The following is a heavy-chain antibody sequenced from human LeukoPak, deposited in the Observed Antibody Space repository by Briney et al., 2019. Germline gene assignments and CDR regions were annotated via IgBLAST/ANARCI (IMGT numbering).Heavy chain of an antibody. V-gene: IGHV1-2*06. J-gene: IGHJ6*02. Sequence: APVKVSCKASVYTFTGYYMHWVRQAPGQGLEWMGRINPNSGGTNYAQKFQGRVTMTRDTSISTAYMELSRLRSDDTAVYYCARDGAYYYDSSGSGDYYYYGMDVWGQGTTVTVSS. D-gene: IGHD3-22*01. CDR2: INPNSGGT. CDR3: ARDGAYYYDSSGSGDYYYYGMDV. CDR1: VYTFTGYY.